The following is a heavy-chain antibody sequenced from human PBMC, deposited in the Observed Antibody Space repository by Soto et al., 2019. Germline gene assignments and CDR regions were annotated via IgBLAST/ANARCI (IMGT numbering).Heavy chain of an antibody. CDR2: IWYDGSNK. Sequence: LRLSCAASGFTFSSYGMHWVRQAPGKGLEWVAVIWYDGSNKYYADSVKGRFTISRDNSKNTLYLQMNSLRAEDTAVYYCARESKDIVVVPAATHNWFDPWGQGTLVTVSS. CDR3: ARESKDIVVVPAATHNWFDP. V-gene: IGHV3-33*01. CDR1: GFTFSSYG. J-gene: IGHJ5*02. D-gene: IGHD2-2*01.